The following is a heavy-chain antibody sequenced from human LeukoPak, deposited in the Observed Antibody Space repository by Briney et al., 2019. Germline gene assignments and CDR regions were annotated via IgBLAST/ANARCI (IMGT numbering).Heavy chain of an antibody. V-gene: IGHV3-74*01. CDR2: INSDGSST. J-gene: IGHJ3*02. Sequence: GGSLRLSCAASGFTFSSYWMHWVRQAPGKGLVWVSRINSDGSSTSYVDSVKGRFTISRDNAKNTLYLQMNSLRAEDTAVYYCARGGSCSLDAFDIWGQGTMVTVSS. CDR3: ARGGSCSLDAFDI. D-gene: IGHD1-26*01. CDR1: GFTFSSYW.